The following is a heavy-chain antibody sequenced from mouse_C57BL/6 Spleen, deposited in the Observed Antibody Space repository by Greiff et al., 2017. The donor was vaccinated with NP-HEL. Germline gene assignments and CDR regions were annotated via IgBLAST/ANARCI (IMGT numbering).Heavy chain of an antibody. CDR1: GYTFTDYY. D-gene: IGHD1-1*01. Sequence: VQLVESGAELVRPGASVKLSCKASGYTFTDYYINWVKQRPGQGLEWIARIYPGSGNTYYNEKFKGKATLTAEKSSSTAYMQLSSLTSEDSAVYFCARDGVYYYGSSWAWFAYWGQGTLVTVSA. J-gene: IGHJ3*01. CDR3: ARDGVYYYGSSWAWFAY. V-gene: IGHV1-76*01. CDR2: IYPGSGNT.